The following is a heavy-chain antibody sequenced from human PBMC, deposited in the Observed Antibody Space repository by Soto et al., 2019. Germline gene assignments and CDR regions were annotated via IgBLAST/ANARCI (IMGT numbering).Heavy chain of an antibody. Sequence: GSLRLSCAASGFTFSDYYMSWIRQAPGKGLEWVSYISSSISYTNYADSVKGRFTISRDNAKNSLYLHMNSLRAEDTAVYYCARYIYGYVDYWGQGTLVTVS. J-gene: IGHJ4*02. D-gene: IGHD5-18*01. CDR2: ISSSISYT. CDR3: ARYIYGYVDY. CDR1: GFTFSDYY. V-gene: IGHV3-11*06.